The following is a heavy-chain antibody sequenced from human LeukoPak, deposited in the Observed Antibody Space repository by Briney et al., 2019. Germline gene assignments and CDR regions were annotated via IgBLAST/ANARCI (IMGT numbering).Heavy chain of an antibody. D-gene: IGHD5-24*01. CDR3: ARVRPPIDGYDAFDI. V-gene: IGHV3-53*01. J-gene: IGHJ3*02. CDR1: GFTVSSNY. CDR2: IYSGGST. Sequence: GGSLRLSCEASGFTVSSNYMSWVRQAPGKGLEWVSVIYSGGSTYYADSVKGRFTISRDNSKNTLYLQMNSLRAEDTAVYYCARVRPPIDGYDAFDIWGQGTMVTVSS.